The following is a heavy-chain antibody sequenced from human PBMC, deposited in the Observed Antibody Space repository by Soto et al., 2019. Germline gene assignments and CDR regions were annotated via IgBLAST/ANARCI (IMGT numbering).Heavy chain of an antibody. D-gene: IGHD6-6*01. CDR1: GFTFSSYS. Sequence: GGSLRLSCAASGFTFSSYSMNWVRQAPGKGLEWVSSITSSSSYIYYADSVKGRFSISRDNAKNSLYLQMNSLRAEDTAVYYCARDLSSSSFDPWGQGTLVTVSS. CDR2: ITSSSSYI. V-gene: IGHV3-21*01. CDR3: ARDLSSSSFDP. J-gene: IGHJ5*02.